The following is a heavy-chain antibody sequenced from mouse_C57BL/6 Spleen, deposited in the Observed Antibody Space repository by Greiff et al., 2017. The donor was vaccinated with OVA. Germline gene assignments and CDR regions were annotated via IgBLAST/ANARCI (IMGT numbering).Heavy chain of an antibody. CDR2: IRSKSNNYAT. CDR1: GFSFNTYA. J-gene: IGHJ1*03. Sequence: EVQGVESGGGLVQPKGSLKLSCAASGFSFNTYAMNWVRQAPGKGLEWVARIRSKSNNYATYYADSVKDRFTISRDDSESMLYLQMNNLKTEDTAMYYCVRHLNWYFDVWGTGTTVTVSS. V-gene: IGHV10-1*01. CDR3: VRHLNWYFDV.